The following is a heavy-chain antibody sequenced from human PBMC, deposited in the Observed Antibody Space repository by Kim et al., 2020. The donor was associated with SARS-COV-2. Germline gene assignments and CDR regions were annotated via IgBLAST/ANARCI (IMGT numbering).Heavy chain of an antibody. V-gene: IGHV3-30*04. D-gene: IGHD3-10*01. CDR2: ISYDGSNK. Sequence: GGSLRLSCAASGFTFSSYAMHWVRQAPGKGLEWVAVISYDGSNKYYADSVKGRFTISRDNSKNTLYLQMNSLRAEDTAVYYCARGSGSGSYYNYQYFDYWGQGTLVTVSS. CDR3: ARGSGSGSYYNYQYFDY. J-gene: IGHJ4*02. CDR1: GFTFSSYA.